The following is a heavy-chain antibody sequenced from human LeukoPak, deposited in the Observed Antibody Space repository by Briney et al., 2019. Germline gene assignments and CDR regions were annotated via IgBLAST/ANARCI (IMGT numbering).Heavy chain of an antibody. CDR2: IDPSDSYT. CDR3: ASSDMNGYGMDV. J-gene: IGHJ6*04. CDR1: GSCFTSYW. V-gene: IGHV5-10-1*01. D-gene: IGHD3-9*01. Sequence: GASLQISCKGSGSCFTSYWISWVRELPGKGLEWMGRIDPSDSYTNYSPSFQGHVTISADKSISTAYLQWSSLKASDTAMYYCASSDMNGYGMDVWGKGTTVTVSS.